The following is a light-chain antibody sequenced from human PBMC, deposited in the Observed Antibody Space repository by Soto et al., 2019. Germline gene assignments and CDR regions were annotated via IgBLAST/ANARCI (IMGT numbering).Light chain of an antibody. V-gene: IGKV1-5*01. CDR3: QQYNSYPYT. J-gene: IGKJ2*01. CDR2: DDS. Sequence: DIPMTQSPSTLSASVGDRVTITCRASQSISSWLAWYQQKPGKAPKLLIYDDSSLESGVPSRFSGSGSGTEFTLTISSLQPDDFATCYCQQYNSYPYTFGQGTKLEIK. CDR1: QSISSW.